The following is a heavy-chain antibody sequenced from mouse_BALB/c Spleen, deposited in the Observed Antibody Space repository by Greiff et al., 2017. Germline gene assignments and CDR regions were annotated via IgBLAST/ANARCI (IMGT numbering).Heavy chain of an antibody. Sequence: VQLQQSGAELAKPGASVKMSCKASGYTFTSYWMHWVKQRPGQGLEWIGYINPSTGYTEYNQKFKDKATLTADKSSSTAYMQLSSLTSEDSAVYYCARNGLRSSYAMDYWGQGTSVTVSS. D-gene: IGHD2-14*01. V-gene: IGHV1-7*01. CDR3: ARNGLRSSYAMDY. CDR2: INPSTGYT. J-gene: IGHJ4*01. CDR1: GYTFTSYW.